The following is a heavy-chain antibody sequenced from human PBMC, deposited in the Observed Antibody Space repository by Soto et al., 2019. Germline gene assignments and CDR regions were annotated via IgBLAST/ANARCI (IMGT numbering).Heavy chain of an antibody. CDR1: GFTFDTNG. J-gene: IGHJ4*02. D-gene: IGHD3-3*01. Sequence: GGSLRLSCAASGFTFDTNGMTWVRQVPGKGLEWVSAISAGGTTTYYADPVKGRFTISRDNSRNMLYLQMNSLRAEDTAVYYCAKVRRDFARLSELDYFHYWGQGTPVTVSS. CDR3: AKVRRDFARLSELDYFHY. V-gene: IGHV3-23*01. CDR2: ISAGGTTT.